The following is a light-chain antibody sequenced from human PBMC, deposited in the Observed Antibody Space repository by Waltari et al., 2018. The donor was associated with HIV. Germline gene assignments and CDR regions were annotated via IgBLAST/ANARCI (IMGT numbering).Light chain of an antibody. Sequence: SVLTPPPSASGTPGQRVTISCSVSSSTIGRHYVLWYQQLPGTAPNLLMHRNHQRPSGVPDRFSDSTSGTSASLAISGLRSEDEADYYCATWDDSLSGVLFGGGTKLTVL. V-gene: IGLV1-47*01. CDR2: RNH. CDR1: SSTIGRHY. CDR3: ATWDDSLSGVL. J-gene: IGLJ2*01.